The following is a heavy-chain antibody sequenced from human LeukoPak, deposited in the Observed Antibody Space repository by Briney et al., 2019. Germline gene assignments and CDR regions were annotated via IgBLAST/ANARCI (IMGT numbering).Heavy chain of an antibody. CDR2: ISSSSTYT. CDR1: GFTFSDYY. D-gene: IGHD6-13*01. CDR3: ALHSSSWTIDS. V-gene: IGHV3-11*06. J-gene: IGHJ4*02. Sequence: GGSLRLSCAVSGFTFSDYYMSWIRQAPGRGLEWVSYISSSSTYTKYADSVKGRVTISRDNAKNSLYLQMNSLRAVDTAVYYCALHSSSWTIDSWGQGTLVTVSS.